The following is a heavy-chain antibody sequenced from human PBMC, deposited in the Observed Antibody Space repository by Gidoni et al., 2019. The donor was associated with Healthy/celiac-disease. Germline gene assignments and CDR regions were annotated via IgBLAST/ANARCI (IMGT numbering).Heavy chain of an antibody. CDR1: GLTFSSYI. CDR2: ISSSSSYI. Sequence: EVQLVESGGGLVKPGGPLRLSCAASGLTFSSYIMNWVRQAPRKGLEWVSSISSSSSYIYYADSVKGRFTISRDNAKNSLYLQMNSLRAEDTAVYYCASLWEYYYDSSGYYALGWGQGTLVTVSS. CDR3: ASLWEYYYDSSGYYALG. J-gene: IGHJ4*02. D-gene: IGHD3-22*01. V-gene: IGHV3-21*01.